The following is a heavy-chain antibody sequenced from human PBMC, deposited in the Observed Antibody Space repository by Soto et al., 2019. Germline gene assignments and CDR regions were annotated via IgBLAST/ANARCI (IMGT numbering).Heavy chain of an antibody. V-gene: IGHV4-34*01. Sequence: SETLSLTCAVYGGSFSGYYWCWIRQPPGKGLEWIGEINHSGSTNYNPSLKSRVTISVDTSKNQFSLKLSSVTAADTAVYYCTRVKATVTTRATYYYYGMDVWGQGTTVTVSS. D-gene: IGHD4-4*01. CDR3: TRVKATVTTRATYYYYGMDV. J-gene: IGHJ6*02. CDR2: INHSGST. CDR1: GGSFSGYY.